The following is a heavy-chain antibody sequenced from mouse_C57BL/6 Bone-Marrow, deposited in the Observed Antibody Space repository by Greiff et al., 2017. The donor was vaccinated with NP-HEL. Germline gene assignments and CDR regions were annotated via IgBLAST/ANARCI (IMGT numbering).Heavy chain of an antibody. D-gene: IGHD1-1*01. CDR1: GYTFTEYT. J-gene: IGHJ1*03. Sequence: VQLQQSGAELVKPGASVKLSCKASGYTFTEYTIHWVKQRSGQGLEWIGWFYPGSGSIKYNEKFKDKATLTADKSTSPVYMDLSRLTSEDSAVYCCARHGDYFGSSYGYFDVWGTGTTVTVSS. CDR2: FYPGSGSI. V-gene: IGHV1-62-2*01. CDR3: ARHGDYFGSSYGYFDV.